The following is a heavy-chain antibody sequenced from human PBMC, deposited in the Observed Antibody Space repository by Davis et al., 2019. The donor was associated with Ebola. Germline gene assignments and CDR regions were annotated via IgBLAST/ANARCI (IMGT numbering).Heavy chain of an antibody. CDR1: GGSFGGYY. CDR2: INEGGYT. D-gene: IGHD3-10*01. V-gene: IGHV4-34*01. Sequence: SETLSLTCGVFGGSFGGYYWTWIRQSPGKGLEWLGEINEGGYTNYNPSLKSRVTISIDTSKNQFSLKLTSVTAADTAVYYCAREGPGYWGQGTLVTVSS. J-gene: IGHJ4*02. CDR3: AREGPGY.